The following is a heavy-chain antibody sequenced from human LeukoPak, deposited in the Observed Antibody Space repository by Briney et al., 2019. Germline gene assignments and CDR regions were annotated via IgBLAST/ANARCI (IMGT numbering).Heavy chain of an antibody. D-gene: IGHD5-18*01. J-gene: IGHJ4*02. V-gene: IGHV3-30*03. CDR2: ISYDGSNK. Sequence: PGRSLRLSCAASGFTFSSYGMHWVRQAPGKGLEWVAVISYDGSNKYYADSVKGRFTISRDNSKNTLYLQMSSLRAEDTAVYYCATAADTAMEFDYWGQGTLVTVSS. CDR1: GFTFSSYG. CDR3: ATAADTAMEFDY.